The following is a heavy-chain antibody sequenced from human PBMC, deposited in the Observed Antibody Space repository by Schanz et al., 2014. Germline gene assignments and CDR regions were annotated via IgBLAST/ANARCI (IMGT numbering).Heavy chain of an antibody. CDR3: ARGTIPIQGVPMDF. Sequence: QVQLVQSGAEVKKPGASVKVSCKASGYTFVSYSMHWVRQAPGQGLEWMGMINPSGGSTTYAQKFQGRVTMTRDTSTSTVYMELSSLRSEDTAVYYCARGTIPIQGVPMDFWGQGTLVTVSS. V-gene: IGHV1-46*01. J-gene: IGHJ4*02. D-gene: IGHD3-10*01. CDR2: INPSGGST. CDR1: GYTFVSYS.